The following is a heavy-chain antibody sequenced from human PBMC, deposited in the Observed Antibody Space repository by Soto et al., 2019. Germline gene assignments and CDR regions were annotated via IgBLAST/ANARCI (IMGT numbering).Heavy chain of an antibody. D-gene: IGHD3-3*01. CDR2: IKQDGSEK. CDR1: GFTFSSYW. J-gene: IGHJ6*02. CDR3: ARVPLPFLEWNYYYYYYGMDV. V-gene: IGHV3-7*01. Sequence: GGSLRLSCAASGFTFSSYWMSWVRQAPGKGLEWVANIKQDGSEKYYVGSVKGRFTISRDNAKNSLYLQMNSLRAEDTAVYYCARVPLPFLEWNYYYYYYGMDVWGQGTTVTVSS.